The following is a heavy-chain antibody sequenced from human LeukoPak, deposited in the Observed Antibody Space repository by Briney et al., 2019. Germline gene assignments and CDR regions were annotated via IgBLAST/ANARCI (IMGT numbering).Heavy chain of an antibody. CDR1: GGSISSGGYY. CDR3: AREVEMATILDY. J-gene: IGHJ4*02. CDR2: IYHSGST. D-gene: IGHD5-24*01. V-gene: IGHV4-30-2*01. Sequence: PSETLSLTCTVSGGSISSGGYYWSWIRQPPGKGLEWIGYIYHSGSTYYNPSLKSRVTISVDRSKNQFSLKLSSVTAADTAVYYCAREVEMATILDYWGQGTLVTVSS.